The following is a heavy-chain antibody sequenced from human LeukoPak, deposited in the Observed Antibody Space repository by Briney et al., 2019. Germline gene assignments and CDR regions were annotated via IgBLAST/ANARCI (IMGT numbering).Heavy chain of an antibody. CDR1: GGSISSSNW. D-gene: IGHD2-21*02. J-gene: IGHJ4*02. CDR2: IYHSGST. CDR3: ATYGDFPYCFHY. V-gene: IGHV4-4*02. Sequence: PSGTLSLTCAVSGGSISSSNWWSWVRQPPGKGLEWIGEIYHSGSTNYNPSLKSRVTISVDKSKNQFSLKLSSVTAADTAEYYCATYGDFPYCFHYWGQGTLVTVSS.